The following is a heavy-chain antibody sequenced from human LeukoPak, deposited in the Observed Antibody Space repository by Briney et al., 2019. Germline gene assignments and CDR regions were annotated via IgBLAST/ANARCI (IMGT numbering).Heavy chain of an antibody. J-gene: IGHJ6*02. CDR3: ARADGYYYGMDV. D-gene: IGHD5-24*01. V-gene: IGHV4-59*01. CDR1: GGSISSYY. Sequence: SETLSLTCNVSGGSISSYYWSWVRQPPGKGLEWIGYIYYSGSTNYNPSLKSRVTISVDTSKNQFSPKLTSVTAADTAVYYCARADGYYYGMDVWGQGTTVTVSS. CDR2: IYYSGST.